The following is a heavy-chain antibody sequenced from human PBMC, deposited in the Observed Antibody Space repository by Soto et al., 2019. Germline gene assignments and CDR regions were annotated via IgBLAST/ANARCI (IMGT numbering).Heavy chain of an antibody. CDR3: VRPRPQGENYGMDV. CDR2: LYTEGTT. Sequence: GSLRLSCVASGLTVSHNYMAWVRQAPEMGLEWVSILYTEGTTYYADSVKGRFTISRDSSKNTLFLQMDSLRAEETAVYLRVRPRPQGENYGMDVWGQGTTVS. D-gene: IGHD3-16*01. J-gene: IGHJ6*02. V-gene: IGHV3-53*01. CDR1: GLTVSHNY.